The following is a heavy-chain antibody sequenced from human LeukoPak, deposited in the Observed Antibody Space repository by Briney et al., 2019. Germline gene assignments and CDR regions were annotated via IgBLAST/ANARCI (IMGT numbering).Heavy chain of an antibody. V-gene: IGHV3-23*01. J-gene: IGHJ4*02. D-gene: IGHD6-13*01. Sequence: GGSLRLSCAASGFTFSSYAMSWVRQAPGKGLEWVSAISGSGGSTYYADSVKGRFTISRDNAKNTLYLQMNSLGVEDTAVYYCTRGQQLVGDWGQGTLVTVSS. CDR2: ISGSGGST. CDR3: TRGQQLVGD. CDR1: GFTFSSYA.